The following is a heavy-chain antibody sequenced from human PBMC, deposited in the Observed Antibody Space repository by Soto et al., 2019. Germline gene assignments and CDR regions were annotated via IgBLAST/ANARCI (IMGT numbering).Heavy chain of an antibody. D-gene: IGHD2-2*01. V-gene: IGHV4-59*01. CDR2: IYYSGST. Sequence: SETLSLTCTVSGGSISSYYWIWIRQPPGKGLEWIGYIYYSGSTNYNPSLKSRVTISVDTSKNQFSLKLSSVTAADTAVYYCARGEEQVAMPSGYWGQGTLVTVSS. J-gene: IGHJ4*02. CDR3: ARGEEQVAMPSGY. CDR1: GGSISSYY.